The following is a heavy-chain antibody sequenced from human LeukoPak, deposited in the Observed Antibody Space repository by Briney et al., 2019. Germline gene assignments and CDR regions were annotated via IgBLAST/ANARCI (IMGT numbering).Heavy chain of an antibody. CDR2: IYSAGST. CDR3: ARATSSHAFDI. D-gene: IGHD6-13*01. CDR1: GFTVSSNY. V-gene: IGHV3-53*01. J-gene: IGHJ3*02. Sequence: GGSLRLSCAASGFTVSSNYMTWVRQAPGKGLQWVSIIYSAGSTYYADSVKGRFTISRDNSKNTLYLQMNSLRAEDTAAYYCARATSSHAFDIWGQGTMVTVSS.